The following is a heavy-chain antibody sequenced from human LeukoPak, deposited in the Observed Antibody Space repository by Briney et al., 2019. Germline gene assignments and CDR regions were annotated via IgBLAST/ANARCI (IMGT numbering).Heavy chain of an antibody. J-gene: IGHJ4*02. Sequence: ASVKVSCKASGYTFTGYYMHWVRQAPGQGLEWMGIINPSGSSTSYAQKFQGRVTMTRDTSTSTVYMELSSLRSEDTAVYYCARGLYGDYDPDYWGQGTLVTVSS. CDR2: INPSGSST. D-gene: IGHD4-17*01. CDR3: ARGLYGDYDPDY. CDR1: GYTFTGYY. V-gene: IGHV1-46*01.